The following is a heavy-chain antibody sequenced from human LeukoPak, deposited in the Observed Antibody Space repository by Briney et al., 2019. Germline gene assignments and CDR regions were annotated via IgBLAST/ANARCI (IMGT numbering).Heavy chain of an antibody. D-gene: IGHD6-13*01. V-gene: IGHV1-18*01. CDR1: GYTFTSYG. CDR2: ISAYNGNT. CDR3: ARDPHIAAAGHDAFDI. J-gene: IGHJ3*02. Sequence: ASVKVSCKASGYTFTSYGISWVRQAPGQGLEWMGWISAYNGNTNYAQKLQGRVTMTTDTPTSTAYMELRSLRSDDTAVYYCARDPHIAAAGHDAFDIWGQGTMVTVSS.